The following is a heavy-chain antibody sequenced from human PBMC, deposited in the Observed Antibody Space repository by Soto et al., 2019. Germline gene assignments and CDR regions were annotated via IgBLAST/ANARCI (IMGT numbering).Heavy chain of an antibody. Sequence: GGSLRLFCAASGFTFRSYAMSWVRQAPGKGLEWVSAISGSGGSTYYADSVKGRFTISRDNSKNTLYLQMNSLRAEDTAVYYCAKDEWELSYYFDYWGQGTLVTASS. CDR1: GFTFRSYA. J-gene: IGHJ4*02. D-gene: IGHD1-26*01. V-gene: IGHV3-23*01. CDR2: ISGSGGST. CDR3: AKDEWELSYYFDY.